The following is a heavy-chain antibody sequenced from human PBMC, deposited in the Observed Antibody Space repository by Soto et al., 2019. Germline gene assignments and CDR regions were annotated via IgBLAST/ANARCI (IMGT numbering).Heavy chain of an antibody. J-gene: IGHJ6*02. V-gene: IGHV3-30*18. CDR1: GFTFSSYG. CDR2: ISYDGSNK. D-gene: IGHD3-9*01. CDR3: AKDETGYSHMWGMDV. Sequence: QVQLVESGGGVVQPGRSLRLSCAASGFTFSSYGMHWVRQAPGKGLEWVAVISYDGSNKYYADSVKGRFTISRDNSKNTLYLQMNSLRAEDTAVYYCAKDETGYSHMWGMDVWGQGTTVTVSS.